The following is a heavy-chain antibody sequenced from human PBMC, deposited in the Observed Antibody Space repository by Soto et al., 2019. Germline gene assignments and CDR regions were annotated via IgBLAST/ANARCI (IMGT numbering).Heavy chain of an antibody. V-gene: IGHV3-30*03. Sequence: QVQLVESGGGVVQPGRSLRLSCAASGFTLSTYDMHWVRQAPGKGLEWVTLMSFDESNKYYADSVKGRFTISRDNSKNTLYLQMNSLRAEDTAVYYCARGRLPNECWGQGTLVTVSS. CDR2: MSFDESNK. CDR3: ARGRLPNEC. CDR1: GFTLSTYD. J-gene: IGHJ4*02. D-gene: IGHD4-17*01.